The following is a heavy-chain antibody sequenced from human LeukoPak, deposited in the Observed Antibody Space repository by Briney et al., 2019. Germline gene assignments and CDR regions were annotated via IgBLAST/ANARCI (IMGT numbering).Heavy chain of an antibody. V-gene: IGHV2-5*02. CDR2: IYWEDDK. D-gene: IGHD3-10*01. CDR3: ARLPEITLVRGVIRALFDY. J-gene: IGHJ4*02. Sequence: SGPTLVKPTQTLTLTCTFSGLSLSTRGVGVGWIRHPPGKALEWLALIYWEDDKHYSPSLKSRLTTPTETSKHQLVLTMTNMDPVDTATYYCARLPEITLVRGVIRALFDYWGQGTLVTVSS. CDR1: GLSLSTRGVG.